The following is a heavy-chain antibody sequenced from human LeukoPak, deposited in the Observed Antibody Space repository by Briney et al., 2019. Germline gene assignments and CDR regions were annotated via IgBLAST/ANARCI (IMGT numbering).Heavy chain of an antibody. D-gene: IGHD6-19*01. V-gene: IGHV3-7*01. J-gene: IGHJ6*03. Sequence: HAGGSLRLSCAASGFTFSSYWMSWVRQAPGKGLEWVANIKQDGSEKYYVDSVKGRFTISRDNAKNSLYLQMNSLRAGDTAVYYCARVSQYSSGWYWDYYHYMDVWGKGTTVTVSS. CDR2: IKQDGSEK. CDR3: ARVSQYSSGWYWDYYHYMDV. CDR1: GFTFSSYW.